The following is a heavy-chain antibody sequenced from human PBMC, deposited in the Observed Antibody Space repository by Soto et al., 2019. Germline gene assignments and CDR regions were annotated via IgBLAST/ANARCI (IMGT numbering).Heavy chain of an antibody. CDR2: IWYDGSNK. Sequence: QVQLVESGGGVVQPGRSLRLSCAASGFTFSSYGMHWVRQAPGTGLERVAVIWYDGSNKYYADSVKGRFTISRDNSKNKIYVQMNGTRAKDKAVYYCASALYSSGFVYGRDVWGQGT. D-gene: IGHD3-22*01. J-gene: IGHJ6*02. V-gene: IGHV3-33*01. CDR1: GFTFSSYG. CDR3: ASALYSSGFVYGRDV.